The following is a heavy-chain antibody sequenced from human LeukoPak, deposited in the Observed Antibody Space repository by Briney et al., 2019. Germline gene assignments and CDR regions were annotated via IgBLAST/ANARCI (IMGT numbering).Heavy chain of an antibody. CDR1: GGPFSSYA. V-gene: IGHV1-69*05. CDR3: ARDLGGITMIVDPPYYYYYRDV. J-gene: IGHJ6*03. CDR2: IIPIFGTA. Sequence: SVKVSCKASGGPFSSYAMSWMRQAPAQGLEGMGGIIPIFGTANYAQKFQGRVTMTRDTSTSTVYMELSSLRSEDTALYYCARDLGGITMIVDPPYYYYYRDVSGKGTTVTVSS. D-gene: IGHD3-22*01.